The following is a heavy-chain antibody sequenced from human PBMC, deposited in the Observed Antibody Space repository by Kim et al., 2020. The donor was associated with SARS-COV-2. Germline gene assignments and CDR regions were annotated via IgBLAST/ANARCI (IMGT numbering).Heavy chain of an antibody. CDR1: GFSLIDHY. CDR3: ARASLWYGDLYLDF. J-gene: IGHJ4*02. D-gene: IGHD4-17*01. Sequence: GGSLRLSCSASGFSLIDHYMAWVRQAPGKGLEWVANIDQHSTKNYYVASVEGRFTISRDNARNSLSLQLSSLGVDDTAIYYCARASLWYGDLYLDFWGQGVFVTVSS. V-gene: IGHV3-7*04. CDR2: IDQHSTKN.